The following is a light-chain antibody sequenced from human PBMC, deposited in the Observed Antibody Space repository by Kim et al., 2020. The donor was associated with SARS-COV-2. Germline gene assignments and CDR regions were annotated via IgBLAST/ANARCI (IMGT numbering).Light chain of an antibody. V-gene: IGLV1-40*01. Sequence: QRVTIPCTGSSSNSGAGYDVHWYQQLPGTAPKLLIYGNSNRPSGVPDRFSGSKSGTSASLAITGLQAEDEADYYCQSYDSSLSDWVFGGGTQLTVL. CDR3: QSYDSSLSDWV. CDR2: GNS. CDR1: SSNSGAGYD. J-gene: IGLJ3*02.